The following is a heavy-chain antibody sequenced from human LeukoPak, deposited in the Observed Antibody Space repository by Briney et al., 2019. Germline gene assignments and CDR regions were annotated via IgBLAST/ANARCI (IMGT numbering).Heavy chain of an antibody. J-gene: IGHJ4*02. CDR2: INSNEDTT. CDR3: ARDGFDY. V-gene: IGHV3-64*01. CDR1: GFSFSTYT. Sequence: PGGSLRLSCAASGFSFSTYTMHWVRQAPGKGLEYVSAINSNEDTTYYANSVKGRFTISRDHSKTTMYLQMGTLRAEDMAVYYCARDGFDYWGQGTLVTVSS.